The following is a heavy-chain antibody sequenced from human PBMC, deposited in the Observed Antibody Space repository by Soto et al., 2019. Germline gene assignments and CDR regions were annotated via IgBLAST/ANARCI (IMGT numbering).Heavy chain of an antibody. V-gene: IGHV3-30*15. CDR3: AGDRLRLGELSLIGDLDY. J-gene: IGHJ4*02. CDR2: ISYDGINE. Sequence: QVQLVESGGSVVQPGRSLRLSCEASGFTFTSYAMHWVRQAPGKGLEWVAVISYDGINEYYADSVKGRFTISRDNSKNTLFLEMSSLRVEDTAVYYCAGDRLRLGELSLIGDLDYWGQGTLVTVSS. D-gene: IGHD3-16*02. CDR1: GFTFTSYA.